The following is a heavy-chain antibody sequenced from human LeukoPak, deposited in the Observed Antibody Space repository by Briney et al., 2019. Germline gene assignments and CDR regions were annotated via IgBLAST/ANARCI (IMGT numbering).Heavy chain of an antibody. CDR1: GGSVSSGSYY. V-gene: IGHV4-61*02. CDR3: AREGVDTAMVTWFDY. J-gene: IGHJ5*01. Sequence: PSETLSLTCTVSGGSVSSGSYYWSWIRQPAGKGLEWIGRIYTSGSTNYNPSLKSRVTISVDTSKNQFSLKLSSVTAADTAVYYYAREGVDTAMVTWFDYWGQGTLVTVSS. CDR2: IYTSGST. D-gene: IGHD5-18*01.